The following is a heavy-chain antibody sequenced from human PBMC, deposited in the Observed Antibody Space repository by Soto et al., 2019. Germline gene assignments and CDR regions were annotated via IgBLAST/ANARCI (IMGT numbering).Heavy chain of an antibody. D-gene: IGHD2-15*01. Sequence: QVQLQQWGAGLLKPSETLSLTCAVYGGSFSGYYWSWIRQPPGKGLEWIGEINHSGSTNYNPSLKGRVPISVDTSKNQFSLKLSSVTAADTAVYYCARGLKVVVAATPRWFDPWGQGTLVTVSS. CDR1: GGSFSGYY. J-gene: IGHJ5*02. CDR2: INHSGST. V-gene: IGHV4-34*01. CDR3: ARGLKVVVAATPRWFDP.